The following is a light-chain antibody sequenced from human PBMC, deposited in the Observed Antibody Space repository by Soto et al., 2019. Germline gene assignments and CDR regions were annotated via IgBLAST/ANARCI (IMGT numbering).Light chain of an antibody. CDR2: DAS. Sequence: IKMAKSPATPSAALGDRVSVACRASRIISSSVACCQLIPGKAPKLLIFDASTLERGVPSRFSGRGSGTEFTLTTSTPQPDDFATYYCQQYTTYSRTFGQG. V-gene: IGKV1-5*01. CDR3: QQYTTYSRT. J-gene: IGKJ1*01. CDR1: RIISSS.